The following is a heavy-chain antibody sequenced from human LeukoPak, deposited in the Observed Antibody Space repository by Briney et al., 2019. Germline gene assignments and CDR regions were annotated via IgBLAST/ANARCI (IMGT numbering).Heavy chain of an antibody. D-gene: IGHD1-26*01. CDR1: GFTFINYE. CDR3: AKSQRGYYPRRTYYYFMDV. Sequence: GASLRLSCAGSGFTFINYEMNAVRPPPGKGLEWVSYISTIGSTIYYADSVKGRFTISRDNAKNSLYLQMNSLRAEDTAVYYCAKSQRGYYPRRTYYYFMDVWGKGTTVTVSS. J-gene: IGHJ6*03. V-gene: IGHV3-48*03. CDR2: ISTIGSTI.